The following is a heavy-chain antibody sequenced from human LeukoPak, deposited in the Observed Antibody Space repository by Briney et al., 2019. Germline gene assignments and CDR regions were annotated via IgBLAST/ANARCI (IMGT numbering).Heavy chain of an antibody. V-gene: IGHV3-23*01. Sequence: TGGSLRLSCAASGFTFSSYAMSWVRQAPGKGLEWVSAISGSGGSTYYAESVKGRFTISRDNSKNTLYLQMNSLRAEDTAVYYCAKDPSGMTTVTNFDYWGQGTLVTVSS. CDR1: GFTFSSYA. D-gene: IGHD4-17*01. CDR3: AKDPSGMTTVTNFDY. J-gene: IGHJ4*02. CDR2: ISGSGGST.